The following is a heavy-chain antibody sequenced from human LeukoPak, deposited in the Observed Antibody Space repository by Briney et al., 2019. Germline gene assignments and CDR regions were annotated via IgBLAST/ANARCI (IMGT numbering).Heavy chain of an antibody. V-gene: IGHV3-53*01. CDR1: GFSVRSNY. J-gene: IGHJ3*02. CDR3: ARDRYCSGGNCYGDAFDI. CDR2: MYSGGST. D-gene: IGHD2-15*01. Sequence: GGSLRLSCAASGFSVRSNYMSWVRQSPRKALEWVSIMYSGGSTDYADSVEGRFIISRDHSRNTLYLQMNSLRAEDTAVYYCARDRYCSGGNCYGDAFDIWGQGTMVTVSS.